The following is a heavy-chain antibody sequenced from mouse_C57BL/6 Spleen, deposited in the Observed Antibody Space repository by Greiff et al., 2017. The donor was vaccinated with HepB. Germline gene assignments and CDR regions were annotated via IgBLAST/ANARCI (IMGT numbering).Heavy chain of an antibody. D-gene: IGHD1-1*01. Sequence: EVQLQQSGPELVKPGASVKIPCKASGYTFTDCNMDWVKQSHGKSLEWIGDINPNNGGTIYNQKFKGKATLTVDKSSSTAYMELRSLTSEDTAVYYCARGYYGSSPWFAYWGQGTLVTVSA. CDR2: INPNNGGT. V-gene: IGHV1-18*01. CDR3: ARGYYGSSPWFAY. CDR1: GYTFTDCN. J-gene: IGHJ3*01.